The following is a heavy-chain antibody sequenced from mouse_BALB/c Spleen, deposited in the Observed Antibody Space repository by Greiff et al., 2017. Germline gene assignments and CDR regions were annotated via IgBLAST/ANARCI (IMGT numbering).Heavy chain of an antibody. Sequence: EVHLVESGGGLVKPGGSLKLSCAASGFTFSSYTMSWVRQTPEKRLEWVATISSGGGNTYYPDSVKGRFTISRDNAKNNLYLQMSSLRSEDTALYYCARSSAPYGNPFAYWGQGTLVTVSA. CDR2: ISSGGGNT. CDR1: GFTFSSYT. V-gene: IGHV5-9*03. D-gene: IGHD2-1*01. J-gene: IGHJ3*01. CDR3: ARSSAPYGNPFAY.